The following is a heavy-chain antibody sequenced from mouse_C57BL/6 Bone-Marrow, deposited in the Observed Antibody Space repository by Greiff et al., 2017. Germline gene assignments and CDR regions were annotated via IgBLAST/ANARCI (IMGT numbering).Heavy chain of an antibody. Sequence: QVQLQQSGAELVRPGASVTLSCKASGYTFTDYEMHWVKQTPVHGLEWIGAIDPATGGTAYNQKFKGKAILTADKSSSTAYMELRSLTSEDSAVYYCTTQGVRYYGSLDYWGQGTTLTVSS. CDR3: TTQGVRYYGSLDY. J-gene: IGHJ2*01. D-gene: IGHD1-1*01. CDR2: IDPATGGT. CDR1: GYTFTDYE. V-gene: IGHV1-15*01.